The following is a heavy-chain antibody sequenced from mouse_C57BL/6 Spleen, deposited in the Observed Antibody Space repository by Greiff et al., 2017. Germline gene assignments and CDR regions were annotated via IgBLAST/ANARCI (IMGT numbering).Heavy chain of an antibody. CDR2: INPSSGYT. V-gene: IGHV1-4*01. Sequence: QVQLKQSGAELARPGASVKMSCKASGYTFTSYTMHWVKQRPGQGLEWIGYINPSSGYTKYNQKFKDKATLTADKSSSTAYMQLSSLTSEDSAVYYCASRAQATGFDYWGQGTTLTVSS. CDR3: ASRAQATGFDY. D-gene: IGHD3-2*02. CDR1: GYTFTSYT. J-gene: IGHJ2*01.